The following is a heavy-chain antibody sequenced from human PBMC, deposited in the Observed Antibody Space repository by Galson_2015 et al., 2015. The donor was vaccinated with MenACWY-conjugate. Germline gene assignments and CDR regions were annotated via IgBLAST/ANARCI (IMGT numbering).Heavy chain of an antibody. CDR2: INSDGSST. J-gene: IGHJ4*02. V-gene: IGHV3-74*01. Sequence: SLRLSCAASGFTFSSYWMHWVRQAPGKGLVWVSRINSDGSSTSYADSVKGRFTISRDNAKNTLYLQMNSLRAEDTAVYYCARDGLGYGSGSYPGNDFDYWGQGTLVTVSS. CDR1: GFTFSSYW. CDR3: ARDGLGYGSGSYPGNDFDY. D-gene: IGHD3-10*01.